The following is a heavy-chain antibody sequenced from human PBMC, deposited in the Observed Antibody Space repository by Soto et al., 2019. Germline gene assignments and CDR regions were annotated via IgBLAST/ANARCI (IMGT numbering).Heavy chain of an antibody. D-gene: IGHD3-10*01. CDR3: AKDQSYYYGSGSKGGMDV. V-gene: IGHV3-30*18. J-gene: IGHJ6*02. CDR1: GFTFSSYG. Sequence: GGSLRLSCAASGFTFSSYGMHWVRQAPGKGLGWVAVISYDGSNKYYADSVKGRFTISRDNSKNTLYLQMNSLRAEDTAVYYCAKDQSYYYGSGSKGGMDVWGQGTTVTVSS. CDR2: ISYDGSNK.